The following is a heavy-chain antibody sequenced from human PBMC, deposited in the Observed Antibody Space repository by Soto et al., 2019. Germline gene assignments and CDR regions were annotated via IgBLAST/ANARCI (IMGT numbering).Heavy chain of an antibody. CDR1: GYSFTSLD. V-gene: IGHV1-8*01. J-gene: IGHJ4*02. CDR3: ARGVSAGVDY. Sequence: QVQLVQSGAEVREPGASVKVSCKASGYSFTSLDINWVRQTAGQGLEWMGWMQPSTGRTGYAQKFQGRVTMNRDTSRNTAYMELTTLTSDDTAFYYCARGVSAGVDYWGQGTLVTVSS. CDR2: MQPSTGRT. D-gene: IGHD3-10*01.